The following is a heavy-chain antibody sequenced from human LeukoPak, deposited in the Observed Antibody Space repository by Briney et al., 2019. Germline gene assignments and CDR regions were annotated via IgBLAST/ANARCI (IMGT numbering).Heavy chain of an antibody. V-gene: IGHV1-2*02. CDR2: INPYSGGT. Sequence: ASVKVSRKASGYTFTGYYIHWVRQAPGQGLEWMGWINPYSGGTNYTQKFQGRVTMTRDTSISTAYMELSRLTSDDTAVYYCAALSRDDAFDIWGQGTMVTVSS. CDR1: GYTFTGYY. CDR3: AALSRDDAFDI. J-gene: IGHJ3*02.